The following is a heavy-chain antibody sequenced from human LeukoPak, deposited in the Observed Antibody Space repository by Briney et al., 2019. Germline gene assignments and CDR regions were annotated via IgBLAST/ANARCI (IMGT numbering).Heavy chain of an antibody. D-gene: IGHD3-10*01. J-gene: IGHJ6*04. CDR2: VSGTGDDT. CDR3: AKILRSVASFPQFYFFGMDV. Sequence: GSLRLSCAASGFSFRDFAMTWVRQAPGKGLGWVSTVSGTGDDTKYSDTVKGRVTMPRDNSENTLELQMNSLGVEDTAVYCCAKILRSVASFPQFYFFGMDVGGKGATVTVSS. CDR1: GFSFRDFA. V-gene: IGHV3-23*01.